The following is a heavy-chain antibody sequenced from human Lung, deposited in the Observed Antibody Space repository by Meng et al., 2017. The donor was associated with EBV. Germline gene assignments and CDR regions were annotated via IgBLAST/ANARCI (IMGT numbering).Heavy chain of an antibody. J-gene: IGHJ4*02. CDR1: GGYISVYC. CDR2: IYTSGST. Sequence: GPGRGTPSGARFRTVTGVGGYISVYCWSWIRRLAGKGMEWIGRIYTSGSTNYNPSLKSRVTISVDTSKNQFSLKLSSVTAADTAVYYCARALFDYYDSSGYYDYWGQGTLVTVSS. V-gene: IGHV4-4*07. D-gene: IGHD3-22*01. CDR3: ARALFDYYDSSGYYDY.